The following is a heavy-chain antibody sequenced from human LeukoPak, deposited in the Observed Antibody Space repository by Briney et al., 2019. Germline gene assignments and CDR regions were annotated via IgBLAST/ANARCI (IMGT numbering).Heavy chain of an antibody. CDR2: ISGSGGTT. D-gene: IGHD4/OR15-4a*01. Sequence: GGSLRLSCAASGFTFSSYAMSWVRQAPGKGLEWVSVISGSGGTTYYADSVKGRFTISRDNSENTLYVQVNNLRAEDTAVYYCAREVLYGLDVWGPGTTVTVSS. J-gene: IGHJ6*02. V-gene: IGHV3-23*01. CDR3: AREVLYGLDV. CDR1: GFTFSSYA.